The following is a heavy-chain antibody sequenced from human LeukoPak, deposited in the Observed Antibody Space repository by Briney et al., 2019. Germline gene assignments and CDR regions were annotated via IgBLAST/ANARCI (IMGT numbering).Heavy chain of an antibody. CDR3: ARDGSGMRPFDY. CDR2: IYYSGST. V-gene: IGHV4-30-4*08. J-gene: IGHJ4*02. Sequence: SETLSLTCTVSGGSISSGDYYWSWIRQPPGKGLEWIGYIYYSGSTYYNPSLKSRVTISVDTSKNQFSLKVRSVTAADTAAYYCARDGSGMRPFDYWGQGTLVTVSS. D-gene: IGHD3-10*01. CDR1: GGSISSGDYY.